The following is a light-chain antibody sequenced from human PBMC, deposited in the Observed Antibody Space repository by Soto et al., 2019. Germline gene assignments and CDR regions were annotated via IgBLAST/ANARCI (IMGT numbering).Light chain of an antibody. CDR3: QHYNNWPPWT. CDR2: GAS. CDR1: QSVGSN. V-gene: IGKV3-15*01. Sequence: EIVMTQSPATLSVSPGERATLSCRASQSVGSNLAWYQQKPGQAPRLLIYGASTRASGVPARFSGIGSGTEFTLTISSLQSEDFAVYYCQHYNNWPPWTFGQGTKV. J-gene: IGKJ1*01.